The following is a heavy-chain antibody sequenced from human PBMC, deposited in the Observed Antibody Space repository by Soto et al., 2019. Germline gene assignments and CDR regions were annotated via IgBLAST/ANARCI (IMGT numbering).Heavy chain of an antibody. CDR3: ARDLHSGGKYWYFEI. CDR1: GYTFTHYG. Sequence: QVQLVQSGAEVKKPGASVKVSCKASGYTFTHYGITWVRQAPGQGLEWMGWINSFSGDTNYPQKLQGRLTMTTDTSTNTVYMELRNLRSDDTAGYYCARDLHSGGKYWYFEICGRGTLVTVSS. CDR2: INSFSGDT. V-gene: IGHV1-18*01. D-gene: IGHD2-15*01. J-gene: IGHJ2*01.